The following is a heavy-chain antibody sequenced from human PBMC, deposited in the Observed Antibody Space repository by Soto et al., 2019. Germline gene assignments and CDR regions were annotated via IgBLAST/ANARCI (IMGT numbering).Heavy chain of an antibody. J-gene: IGHJ6*02. D-gene: IGHD6-6*01. CDR1: GFTVSSSY. Sequence: QPGGSLRLSCAASGFTVSSSYMSWVRQAPGKGLEWVSVIYSGGITFYADSVKGRFTISRDNSKNTLYLQMNNLRGEDTAVYYCVRDFGSSSEGGMDVWGQGTTVTVSS. V-gene: IGHV3-53*01. CDR3: VRDFGSSSEGGMDV. CDR2: IYSGGIT.